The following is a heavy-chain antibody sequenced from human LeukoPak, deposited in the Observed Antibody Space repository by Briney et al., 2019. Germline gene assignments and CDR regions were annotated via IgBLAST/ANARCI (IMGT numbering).Heavy chain of an antibody. CDR2: IRFDGRNK. Sequence: PGGSLRLSCTASGFTFSSYGMHWVRQAPGKGLEWAAFIRFDGRNKYYADSVKGRFTISRDNSKNTLYVQMNSLRPEDTAVYYCARGGYYNILTGFRSRILGLDYWGQGSLVTVSS. CDR1: GFTFSSYG. J-gene: IGHJ4*02. CDR3: ARGGYYNILTGFRSRILGLDY. D-gene: IGHD3-9*01. V-gene: IGHV3-30*02.